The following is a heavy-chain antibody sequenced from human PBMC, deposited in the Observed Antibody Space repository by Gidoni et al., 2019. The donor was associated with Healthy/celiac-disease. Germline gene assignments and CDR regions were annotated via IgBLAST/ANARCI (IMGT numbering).Heavy chain of an antibody. CDR2: INHSGST. CDR3: ASQSITTVTTVGY. V-gene: IGHV4-34*01. J-gene: IGHJ4*02. D-gene: IGHD4-17*01. Sequence: QVQLQQWGAGLLKPSETLSLTCAVYGGSFSGYYWSWIRQPPGKGLEWIGEINHSGSTNYNPSLKSRVTISVDTSNNQFSLKLSSVTAADTAVYYCASQSITTVTTVGYWGQGTLVTVSS. CDR1: GGSFSGYY.